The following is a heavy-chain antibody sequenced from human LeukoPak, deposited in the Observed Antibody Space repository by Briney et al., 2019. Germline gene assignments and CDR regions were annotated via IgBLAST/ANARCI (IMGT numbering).Heavy chain of an antibody. CDR2: IKSDGST. J-gene: IGHJ1*01. V-gene: IGHV3-74*01. Sequence: GGSLRLSCAASGFTFSSYWMHWVRQAPGKGLVWVSRIKSDGSTNYADSVKGRFTISRDNAKNTLSLQMNSLRAEDTGVYYCARAPSEIGGYYPEYFRHWGQGTLLPVSS. CDR1: GFTFSSYW. D-gene: IGHD3-22*01. CDR3: ARAPSEIGGYYPEYFRH.